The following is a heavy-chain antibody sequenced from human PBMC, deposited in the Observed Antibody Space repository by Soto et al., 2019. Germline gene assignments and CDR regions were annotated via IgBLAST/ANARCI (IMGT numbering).Heavy chain of an antibody. CDR3: ASRGSGSYYDY. Sequence: EVQLLESGGGLVQPGGSLRLSCAASGFTFSSYAMRWVRQAPVKGLEWVSAISGSGDSTYYAASVKGRFTISRDNSTNTLYLQMNSLRAEDTAVYYCASRGSGSYYDYWGQGTLVTVSS. CDR1: GFTFSSYA. D-gene: IGHD1-26*01. CDR2: ISGSGDST. J-gene: IGHJ4*02. V-gene: IGHV3-23*01.